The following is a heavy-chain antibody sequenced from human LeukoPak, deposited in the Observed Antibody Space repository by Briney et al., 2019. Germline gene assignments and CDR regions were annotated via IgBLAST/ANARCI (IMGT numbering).Heavy chain of an antibody. CDR3: ARDRYGSGNGWSDP. V-gene: IGHV3-33*01. Sequence: GTSLRLSCAASGFTFSSFGMHWVRQAPGKGLEWVALIWFDGSNKYYAESVKGRLTISRDNSKNTLYLQMNSLRGEDTAIYFCARDRYGSGNGWSDPWGQGTLVTVSS. CDR2: IWFDGSNK. D-gene: IGHD6-19*01. CDR1: GFTFSSFG. J-gene: IGHJ5*02.